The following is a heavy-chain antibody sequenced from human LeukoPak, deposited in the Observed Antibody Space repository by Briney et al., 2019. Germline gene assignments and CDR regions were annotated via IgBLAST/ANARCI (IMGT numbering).Heavy chain of an antibody. Sequence: GASVKVSCKASGGTFSSYAISWVRQAPGQGLEWMGGIIPIFGTANYAQKFQGRVTITADESTGTAYMELSSLRSEDTAVYYCAREGTYYDSSGYYFWGQGTLVTVSS. J-gene: IGHJ4*02. V-gene: IGHV1-69*13. CDR2: IIPIFGTA. CDR1: GGTFSSYA. CDR3: AREGTYYDSSGYYF. D-gene: IGHD3-22*01.